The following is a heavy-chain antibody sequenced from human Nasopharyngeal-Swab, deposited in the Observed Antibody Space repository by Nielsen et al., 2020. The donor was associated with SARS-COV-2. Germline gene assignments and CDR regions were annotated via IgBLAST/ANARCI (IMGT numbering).Heavy chain of an antibody. CDR3: AHSKPLGYYYYYGMDV. CDR2: IYLDDDK. D-gene: IGHD6-13*01. Sequence: SGPTLVKHTQTLTLTCTFSGFSRSTSGVGVGWIRQPPGKAREWLALIYLDDDKRYSPSLKSRLTITKDTSKNQVVLTMTNMDPVDTATYYCAHSKPLGYYYYYGMDVWGQGTTVTVSS. J-gene: IGHJ6*02. CDR1: GFSRSTSGVG. V-gene: IGHV2-5*02.